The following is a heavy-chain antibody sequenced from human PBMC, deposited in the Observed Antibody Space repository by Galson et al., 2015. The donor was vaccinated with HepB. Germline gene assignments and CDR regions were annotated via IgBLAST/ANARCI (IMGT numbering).Heavy chain of an antibody. D-gene: IGHD2-2*01. Sequence: SLRLSCAASGFTFSSYAMHWVRQAPGKGLEWVAVISYDGSNKYYADSVKGRFTISRDSSKNTLYLQMNSLRAEDTAVYYCARAGSSTSLNWYFDLWGRGTLVTVSS. CDR3: ARAGSSTSLNWYFDL. J-gene: IGHJ2*01. CDR1: GFTFSSYA. V-gene: IGHV3-30-3*01. CDR2: ISYDGSNK.